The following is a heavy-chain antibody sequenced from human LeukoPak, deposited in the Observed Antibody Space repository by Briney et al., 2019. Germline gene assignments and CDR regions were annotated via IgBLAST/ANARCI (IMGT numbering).Heavy chain of an antibody. CDR2: INHSGST. J-gene: IGHJ5*02. Sequence: SETLSLTCAVYGGSFSGYYWSWIRQPPGKGLEWIGEINHSGSTNYNPSLKSRVTISVDTSKNQFSLKLSSVTAADTVVYYCAPREDWFDPWGQGTLVTVSS. V-gene: IGHV4-34*01. CDR3: APREDWFDP. CDR1: GGSFSGYY.